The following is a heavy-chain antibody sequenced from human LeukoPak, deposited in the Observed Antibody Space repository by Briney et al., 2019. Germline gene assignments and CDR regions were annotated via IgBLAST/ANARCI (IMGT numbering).Heavy chain of an antibody. Sequence: GGSLRLSCAASGFTFSSYAMSWVRQAPGKGLEWVSAISGSGGSTYYADSVKGRFTISRDNSKNTLYLQMNSLRAEDMAVYYCAKAETLLWFGELFYWGQGTLVTVSS. CDR1: GFTFSSYA. J-gene: IGHJ4*02. V-gene: IGHV3-23*01. D-gene: IGHD3-10*01. CDR2: ISGSGGST. CDR3: AKAETLLWFGELFY.